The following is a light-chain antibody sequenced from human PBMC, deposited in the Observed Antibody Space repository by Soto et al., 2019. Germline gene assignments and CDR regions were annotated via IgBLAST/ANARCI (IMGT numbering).Light chain of an antibody. J-gene: IGLJ2*01. CDR2: GNT. V-gene: IGLV1-40*01. Sequence: QSVLTQPPSVSGAPGQRVTISCTGGSSNIGSGYDVHWYQQLPGTAPKLLIYGNTNRPSGVPDRFSASTSATSASLAITGLQAEDEGDYYCGTWDSSLAVVFGGGTKVTVL. CDR3: GTWDSSLAVV. CDR1: SSNIGSGYD.